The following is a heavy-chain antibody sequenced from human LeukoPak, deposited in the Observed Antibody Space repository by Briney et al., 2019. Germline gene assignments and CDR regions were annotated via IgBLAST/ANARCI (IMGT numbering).Heavy chain of an antibody. D-gene: IGHD3-10*01. CDR1: GFTFGDYA. Sequence: GGSLRLSCTASGFTFGDYAMSWVRQAPGKGLEWVGFIRSKAYGGTTEYAASVKGRFTISRDDSKSIAYLQMNSLKTEDTAFYYCTRGQILLWIHNGMDVWGQGTTVTVSS. V-gene: IGHV3-49*04. CDR3: TRGQILLWIHNGMDV. CDR2: IRSKAYGGTT. J-gene: IGHJ6*02.